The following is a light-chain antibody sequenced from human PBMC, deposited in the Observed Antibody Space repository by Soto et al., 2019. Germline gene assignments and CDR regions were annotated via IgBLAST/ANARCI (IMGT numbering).Light chain of an antibody. J-gene: IGKJ2*03. CDR1: QSINRD. V-gene: IGKV1-39*01. CDR3: QQSHITQYS. Sequence: IQMTHSPSSLSASVGDRVTITCRASQSINRDLNWYQHSPGEAPNLLISRPSSLQSGVPSRFSGSGFGTDFTLTISSLQREDFATYYCQQSHITQYSFGQGTTVEIK. CDR2: RPS.